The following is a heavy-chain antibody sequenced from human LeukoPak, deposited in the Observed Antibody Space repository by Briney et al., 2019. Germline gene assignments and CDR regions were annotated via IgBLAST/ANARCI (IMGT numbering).Heavy chain of an antibody. Sequence: GASVKVSCKVSGYTLTELSMHWVRQAPGKGLEWMGGFDPEDGETIYAQKFQGRVTMTEDTSTDTAYMELSSLRSEDTAVYYCATDLGVPIAYSGSPYWGQGTLVTVSS. D-gene: IGHD1-26*01. CDR1: GYTLTELS. V-gene: IGHV1-24*01. CDR3: ATDLGVPIAYSGSPY. J-gene: IGHJ4*02. CDR2: FDPEDGET.